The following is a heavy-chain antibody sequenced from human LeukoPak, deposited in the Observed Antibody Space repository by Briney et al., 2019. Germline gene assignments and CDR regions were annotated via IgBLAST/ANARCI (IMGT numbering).Heavy chain of an antibody. V-gene: IGHV3-30*18. D-gene: IGHD2-15*01. CDR1: GFTFSNYG. CDR2: ISKDGTNK. Sequence: GRSLRLSRAASGFTFSNYGMHWVRQAPGQGLEWLAVISKDGTNKNYVESVKGRFTISRDSSKNTLYLQMNSLRAEDAAVYYCAKAPVTTCSGAYCYPFDYWGQGTLVTVSS. J-gene: IGHJ4*02. CDR3: AKAPVTTCSGAYCYPFDY.